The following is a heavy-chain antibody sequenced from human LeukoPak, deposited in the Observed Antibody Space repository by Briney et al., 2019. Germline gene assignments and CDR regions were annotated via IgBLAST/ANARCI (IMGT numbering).Heavy chain of an antibody. V-gene: IGHV4-59*01. D-gene: IGHD3-3*01. CDR3: ASSVHYDFCSCMEGGYYYYYMDV. CDR1: GRSISSYY. J-gene: IGHJ6*03. Sequence: SETLSLTCTLSGRSISSYYWSWIRPPPGKGLEWIGYIYYSGSTNYNPPLKSRVTISVDTSKNQCSLKLSSVTAADTAVYCCASSVHYDFCSCMEGGYYYYYMDVWGKGTTVTVSS. CDR2: IYYSGST.